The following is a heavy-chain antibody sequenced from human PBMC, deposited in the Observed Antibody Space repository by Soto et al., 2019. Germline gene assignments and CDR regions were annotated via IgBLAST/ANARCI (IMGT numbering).Heavy chain of an antibody. J-gene: IGHJ6*02. V-gene: IGHV5-10-1*01. CDR2: IDPSDSYT. CDR1: GYSFTSSW. Sequence: EVQLVQSGAEVKKPGESRRISCNGSGYSFTSSWISWVRQMPGKGLEWMGRIDPSDSYTNYSPSFQVHVTISADRSISTAYLQWSGLKDSDTAMYYCARLEVYYHMDVWGQGTTVTVSS. CDR3: ARLEVYYHMDV.